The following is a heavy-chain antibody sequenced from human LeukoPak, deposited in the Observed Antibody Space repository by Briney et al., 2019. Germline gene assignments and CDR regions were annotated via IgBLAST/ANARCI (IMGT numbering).Heavy chain of an antibody. CDR2: IIPIFGTA. Sequence: SVKVSCKASGGTFSSYAISWVRQAPGQGLEWMGGIIPIFGTANYAQKFQGRVTITADESTSTAYMELSSLRSEDTAVYYCARDSLPRGHSSGWYELLDAFDIWGQGTMVTVSS. J-gene: IGHJ3*02. CDR3: ARDSLPRGHSSGWYELLDAFDI. V-gene: IGHV1-69*01. D-gene: IGHD6-19*01. CDR1: GGTFSSYA.